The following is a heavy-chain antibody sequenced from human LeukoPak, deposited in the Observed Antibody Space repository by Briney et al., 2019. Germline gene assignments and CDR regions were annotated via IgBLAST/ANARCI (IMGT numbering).Heavy chain of an antibody. CDR1: GDSIRSDY. J-gene: IGHJ5*02. CDR3: ARHRPGERRFDP. V-gene: IGHV4-59*08. CDR2: INYSGIT. D-gene: IGHD3-16*01. Sequence: SEILSLTCTVSGDSIRSDYLSWIRQPPGKGLEWIGYINYSGITNCNPSLKSRVTISVDTSKNQFSLKLSSVTAADTAVYYCARHRPGERRFDPWGQGTLVTVSS.